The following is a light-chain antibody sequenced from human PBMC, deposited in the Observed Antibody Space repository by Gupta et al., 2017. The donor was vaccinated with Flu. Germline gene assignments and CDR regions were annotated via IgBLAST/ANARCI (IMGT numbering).Light chain of an antibody. CDR2: GAS. V-gene: IGKV3D-15*01. Sequence: EIVITQFQATLSVSPGEGATLSCRASQSVSTNLAWYQRKPGQAPRLLIYGASYRATDIPIRFRGSGSGTEFTLTISSLQSEDFAVYYCQQYKYWPLTFGQGTKVDVK. CDR3: QQYKYWPLT. J-gene: IGKJ1*01. CDR1: QSVSTN.